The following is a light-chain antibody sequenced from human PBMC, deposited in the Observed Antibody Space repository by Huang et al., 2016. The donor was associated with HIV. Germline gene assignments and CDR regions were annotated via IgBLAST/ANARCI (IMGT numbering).Light chain of an antibody. CDR1: QDVNNN. J-gene: IGKJ4*01. V-gene: IGKV3-15*01. CDR3: QQYNRWPPLT. Sequence: EVVMTQSPATLSVSPGERAILSCRASQDVNNNVAWYQQKPGQAPRLLIYDASTRATGSPVRFSGSGSGTEFTLTISSRQSEDFAVYYCQQYNRWPPLTFGGGTKVEIK. CDR2: DAS.